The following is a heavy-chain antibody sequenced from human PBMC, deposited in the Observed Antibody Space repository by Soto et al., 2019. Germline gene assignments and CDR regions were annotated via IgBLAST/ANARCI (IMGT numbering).Heavy chain of an antibody. Sequence: QVQLVQSGAEVKKPGSSVKVSCKASGGTFSSYAISWVRQAPGQGLEWMGGFIPIFGTANYEQKFQGRVTITADESTSTAYMELSSLRSEDTAVYYCARDGELPYYSYYGMDVWGQGTTVTVSS. J-gene: IGHJ6*02. CDR2: FIPIFGTA. D-gene: IGHD1-26*01. V-gene: IGHV1-69*01. CDR3: ARDGELPYYSYYGMDV. CDR1: GGTFSSYA.